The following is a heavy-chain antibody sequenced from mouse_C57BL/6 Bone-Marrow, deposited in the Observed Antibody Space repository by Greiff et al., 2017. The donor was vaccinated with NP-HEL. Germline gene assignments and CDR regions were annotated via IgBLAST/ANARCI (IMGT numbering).Heavy chain of an antibody. CDR3: TTFDYDVEFAY. D-gene: IGHD2-4*01. CDR1: GFNIKDDY. Sequence: VQLKESGAELVRPGASVKLSCTASGFNIKDDYMHWVKQRPEQGLEWIGWIDPENGDTEYASKFQGKATITADTSSNTAYLQLSSLTSEDTAVYYCTTFDYDVEFAYWGQGTLLSVSP. CDR2: IDPENGDT. J-gene: IGHJ3*01. V-gene: IGHV14-4*01.